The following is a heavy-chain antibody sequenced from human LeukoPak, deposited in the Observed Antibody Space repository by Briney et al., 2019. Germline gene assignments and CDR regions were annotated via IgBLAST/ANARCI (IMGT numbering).Heavy chain of an antibody. D-gene: IGHD3-10*01. CDR2: ISGSGGST. J-gene: IGHJ4*02. CDR3: AKDAFITMVRGVIGY. V-gene: IGHV3-23*01. CDR1: GFTFSSYA. Sequence: GGSLRLSCAASGFTFSSYAMSWVRQAPGRGLEWVSAISGSGGSTYYADSVKGRFTISRDNSKNTLYLQMNSLRAEDTAVYYCAKDAFITMVRGVIGYWGQGTLVTVSS.